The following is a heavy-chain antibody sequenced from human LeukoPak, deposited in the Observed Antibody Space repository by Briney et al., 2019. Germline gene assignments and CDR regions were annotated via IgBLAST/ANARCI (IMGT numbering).Heavy chain of an antibody. V-gene: IGHV3-21*01. Sequence: GGSLRLSCAASGFTFSSYSMNWVRQAPGKGPEWVSSISSSSSCIYYADSVKGRFTISRDNSKNTLYLQMNSLRAEDTAVYYCARKRGFGNYYYYGMDVWGQGTTVTVSS. D-gene: IGHD3-10*01. CDR1: GFTFSSYS. CDR2: ISSSSSCI. CDR3: ARKRGFGNYYYYGMDV. J-gene: IGHJ6*02.